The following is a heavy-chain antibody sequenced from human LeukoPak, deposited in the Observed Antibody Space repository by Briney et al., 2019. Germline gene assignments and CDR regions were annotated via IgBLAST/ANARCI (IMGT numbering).Heavy chain of an antibody. Sequence: SVKVSCKASGGTFSSYAISWVRQAPGQGLEWMGRIIPILGIANYAQKFQGRVTITADESTSTAYMELSSLRSEDTAVYYCARDSEDIVVVPAAIDWGQGTLVTVSS. J-gene: IGHJ4*02. V-gene: IGHV1-69*04. CDR3: ARDSEDIVVVPAAID. CDR2: IIPILGIA. CDR1: GGTFSSYA. D-gene: IGHD2-2*02.